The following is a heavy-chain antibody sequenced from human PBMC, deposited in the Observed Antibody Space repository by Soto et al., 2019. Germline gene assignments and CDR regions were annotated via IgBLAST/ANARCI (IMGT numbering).Heavy chain of an antibody. CDR3: ARPEYSSSSYGMDV. D-gene: IGHD6-6*01. Sequence: WGSLRLSCAASGFTFSSYSMNWVRQAPGKGLEWVSYISSSSSTIYYADSVKGRFTISRDNPKNSLYLQMNSLRDEDTAVYYCARPEYSSSSYGMDVWGQGTTVTVS. V-gene: IGHV3-48*02. J-gene: IGHJ6*02. CDR1: GFTFSSYS. CDR2: ISSSSSTI.